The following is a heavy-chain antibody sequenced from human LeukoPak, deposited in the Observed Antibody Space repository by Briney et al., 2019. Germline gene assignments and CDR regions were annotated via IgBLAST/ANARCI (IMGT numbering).Heavy chain of an antibody. CDR2: ISWDGVST. Sequence: GGSLRLSCAASGFTFSSYAMHWVRQVPGKGLEWVSLISWDGVSTSHADSVKGRFTISRDNSKNSLYLQMNSLGTADTALYYCGRDLHGGIDYWGQGTLVTVSS. V-gene: IGHV3-43*01. CDR1: GFTFSSYA. CDR3: GRDLHGGIDY. J-gene: IGHJ4*02.